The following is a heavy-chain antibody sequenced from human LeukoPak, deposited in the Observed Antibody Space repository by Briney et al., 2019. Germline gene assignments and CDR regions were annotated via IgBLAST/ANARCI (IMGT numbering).Heavy chain of an antibody. CDR2: MNPNSGNT. Sequence: ASVKVSCKASGYTFTSYYMHWVRQAPGQGLEWMGWMNPNSGNTGYAQKFQGRVTMTRDTSISTAYMELSSLRSEDTAVYYCVRNYLGFSYWGQGALVTVSS. D-gene: IGHD7-27*01. CDR3: VRNYLGFSY. CDR1: GYTFTSYY. V-gene: IGHV1-8*01. J-gene: IGHJ4*02.